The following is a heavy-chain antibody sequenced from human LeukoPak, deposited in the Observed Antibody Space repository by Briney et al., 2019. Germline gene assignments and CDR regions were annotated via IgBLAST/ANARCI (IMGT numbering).Heavy chain of an antibody. CDR3: ARDFGVVTLGAFDI. V-gene: IGHV3-11*01. Sequence: GGSPRLSCAASGFTFNDYYMSWIRQAPGKGLEWVSYISSSGNTIYYADSVKGRFTISRDNAKNSLYLQMNSLRAEDTAVYYCARDFGVVTLGAFDIWGPGTRVTVSS. J-gene: IGHJ3*02. CDR2: ISSSGNTI. D-gene: IGHD3-3*01. CDR1: GFTFNDYY.